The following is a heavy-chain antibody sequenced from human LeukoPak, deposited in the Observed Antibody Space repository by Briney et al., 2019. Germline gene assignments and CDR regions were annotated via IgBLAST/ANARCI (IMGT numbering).Heavy chain of an antibody. D-gene: IGHD2-2*01. CDR3: TTVDGYCSSTSCYSHFQH. CDR2: IKSKTDGGTT. V-gene: IGHV3-15*01. CDR1: GFTFSNAW. Sequence: GGSLRLSCAASGFTFSNAWMSWVRQAPGKGREWGGRIKSKTDGGTTDYAAPVKGRFTISRDDSKNTLYLQMNSLKTEDTAVYYCTTVDGYCSSTSCYSHFQHWGQGTLVTVSS. J-gene: IGHJ1*01.